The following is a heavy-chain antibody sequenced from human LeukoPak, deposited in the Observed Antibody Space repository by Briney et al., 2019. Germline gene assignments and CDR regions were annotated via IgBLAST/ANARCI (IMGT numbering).Heavy chain of an antibody. Sequence: SSETLSLTCTVSGGSLSSGDYYWSWIRQPPGKGLEWIGYIYYSGSTYYNPSLKSRVTISVDTSKNQFSLKLSSVTAADTAVYYCARDSADTAMALYYYYMDVWGKGTTVTVSS. CDR2: IYYSGST. D-gene: IGHD5-18*01. V-gene: IGHV4-30-4*08. CDR3: ARDSADTAMALYYYYMDV. J-gene: IGHJ6*03. CDR1: GGSLSSGDYY.